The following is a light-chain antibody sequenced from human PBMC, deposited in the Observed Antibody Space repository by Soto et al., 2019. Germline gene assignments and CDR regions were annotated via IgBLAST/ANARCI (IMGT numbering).Light chain of an antibody. J-gene: IGKJ1*01. Sequence: LMTQSPATLPVSPGERATLSCRASQSVSANLAWYQHKPGQAPRLLIYGTSTRATGIPARFSGSGSGTHFILSISSLQSEDFAIYYCQQYSDWPRTFGQGTKVDIK. CDR2: GTS. CDR3: QQYSDWPRT. CDR1: QSVSAN. V-gene: IGKV3-15*01.